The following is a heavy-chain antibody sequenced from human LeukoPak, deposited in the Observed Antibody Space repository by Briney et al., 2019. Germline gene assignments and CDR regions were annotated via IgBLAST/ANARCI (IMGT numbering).Heavy chain of an antibody. CDR2: ISGSGGST. V-gene: IGHV3-23*01. D-gene: IGHD3-22*01. CDR3: AKSGLDDGVLKYYYDSSGCYHFDY. Sequence: GGSLRLSCAASGFTFSSYAMSWVRQAPGKGLEWVSAISGSGGSTYYADSVKGRFTISRDNSKNTLYLQMNSLRAEDTAVYYCAKSGLDDGVLKYYYDSSGCYHFDYWGQGTLVTVSS. CDR1: GFTFSSYA. J-gene: IGHJ4*02.